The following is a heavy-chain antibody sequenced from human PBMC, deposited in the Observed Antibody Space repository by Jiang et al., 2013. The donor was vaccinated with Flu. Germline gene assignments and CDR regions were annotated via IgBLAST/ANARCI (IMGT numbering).Heavy chain of an antibody. CDR1: GDSVSSNSAA. Sequence: QTLSLTCAISGDSVSSNSAAWNWIRQSPSRGLEWLGRTYYRSKWYNDYAVSVKSRITINPDTSKNQFSLQLNSVTPEDTAVYYCARDHGSSWYNPYYYYYGMDVWGQGTTVTVSS. CDR3: ARDHGSSWYNPYYYYYGMDV. V-gene: IGHV6-1*01. D-gene: IGHD6-13*01. J-gene: IGHJ6*02. CDR2: TYYRSKWYN.